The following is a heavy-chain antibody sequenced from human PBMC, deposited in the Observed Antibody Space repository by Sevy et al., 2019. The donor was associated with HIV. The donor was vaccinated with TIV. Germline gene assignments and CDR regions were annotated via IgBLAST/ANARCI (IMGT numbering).Heavy chain of an antibody. CDR2: IYYNGHT. CDR1: GGSIVSSSYD. CDR3: DRSAAGHEYYYGLDV. D-gene: IGHD6-13*01. V-gene: IGHV4-39*01. J-gene: IGHJ6*02. Sequence: SETLSLTCSVSGGSIVSSSYDWNWIRQPPGKGLEWIGSIYYNGHTYYNPSLKSRLTISIDTSKNQFYLTLSSVTAADTSIYYCDRSAAGHEYYYGLDVWGQGATVTVSS.